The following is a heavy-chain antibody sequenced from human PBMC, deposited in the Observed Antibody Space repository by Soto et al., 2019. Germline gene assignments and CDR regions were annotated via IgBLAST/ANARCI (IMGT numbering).Heavy chain of an antibody. CDR2: INPNSGVT. Sequence: QVHLEQSGADVKEPGASVRVSCKTSGYTFTLYFMHWVRQAPGEGLEWMGWINPNSGVTQYAQKYHGRVTTSSDTSISTAYMDLTGLTSDDTAVYYCARDPSDSSGNYDYWGQGTLVTVSS. CDR1: GYTFTLYF. J-gene: IGHJ4*02. V-gene: IGHV1-2*02. D-gene: IGHD3-22*01. CDR3: ARDPSDSSGNYDY.